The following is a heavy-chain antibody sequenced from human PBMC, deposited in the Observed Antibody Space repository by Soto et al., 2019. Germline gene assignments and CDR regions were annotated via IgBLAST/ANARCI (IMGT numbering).Heavy chain of an antibody. CDR2: IYYSGST. CDR3: ARPIYDILTGSLNWFDP. D-gene: IGHD3-9*01. V-gene: IGHV4-39*01. CDR1: GGSISSSSYY. Sequence: SETLSLTRTVSGGSISSSSYYWGWIRQPPGKGLEWIGSIYYSGSTYYNPSLKSRVTISVDTSKNQFSLKLSSVTAADTAVYYCARPIYDILTGSLNWFDPWGQGTLVTVSS. J-gene: IGHJ5*02.